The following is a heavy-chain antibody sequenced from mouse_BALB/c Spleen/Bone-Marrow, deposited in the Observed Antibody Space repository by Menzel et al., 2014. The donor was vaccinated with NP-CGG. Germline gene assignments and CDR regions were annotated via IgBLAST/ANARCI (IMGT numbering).Heavy chain of an antibody. CDR2: IHPPDTET. CDR1: GYSFTSYW. CDR3: ARLEGNYGSTFAY. Sequence: QVQLQQSGAELVRPGASVKLSCKASGYSFTSYWMNWVKQRPGHGLEWIGMIHPPDTETRLNQRFKDKATLTVDKSSSTAYMQLNSPTSEDSAVYYCARLEGNYGSTFAYWGQGTLVTVSA. D-gene: IGHD1-1*01. V-gene: IGHV1-61*01. J-gene: IGHJ3*01.